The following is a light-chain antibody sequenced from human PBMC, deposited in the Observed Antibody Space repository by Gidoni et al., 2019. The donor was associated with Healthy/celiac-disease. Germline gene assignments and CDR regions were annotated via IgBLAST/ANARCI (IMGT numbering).Light chain of an antibody. CDR1: QGIRND. V-gene: IGKV1-6*01. J-gene: IGKJ1*01. Sequence: AIQMTQSPSSLSASVGDRVTITCRASQGIRNDLGWYQQKPGKAPKLLIYAASSLQSGVPSRFRGRGSGTDFNLNISSLQPEDFATYYCLQDYNYPPAFGQXTKVEIK. CDR2: AAS. CDR3: LQDYNYPPA.